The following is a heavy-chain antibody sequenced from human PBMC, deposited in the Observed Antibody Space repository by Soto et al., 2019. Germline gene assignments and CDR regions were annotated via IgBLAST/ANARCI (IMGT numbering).Heavy chain of an antibody. J-gene: IGHJ6*02. CDR2: IDPSDAYI. V-gene: IGHV5-10-1*01. Sequence: GEALKISCKSSGYSLATYWITWVRQMPGKGLEWMGRIDPSDAYINYSPSFQSRVTISADKSLNTAYLQWSSLEASDTAMYYCARLGDCSGVSCFSRYYYHGMDVWGQGTTVTVSS. CDR3: ARLGDCSGVSCFSRYYYHGMDV. D-gene: IGHD2-15*01. CDR1: GYSLATYW.